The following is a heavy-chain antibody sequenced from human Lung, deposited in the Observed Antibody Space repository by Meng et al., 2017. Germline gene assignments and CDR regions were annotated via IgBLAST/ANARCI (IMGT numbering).Heavy chain of an antibody. CDR1: GGSFSDNY. V-gene: IGHV4-34*01. J-gene: IGHJ4*02. Sequence: QVQLQQWGVGLVKPSVTLSLTCFVSGGSFSDNYWSWHRQPPGKGLEGIGQINHSQSNNYNPSLESRATISVDTSQNNLSLKLSSVTAADSAVYYCARGPTIMAHDFDYWGQGTLVTVSS. D-gene: IGHD3-16*01. CDR2: INHSQSN. CDR3: ARGPTIMAHDFDY.